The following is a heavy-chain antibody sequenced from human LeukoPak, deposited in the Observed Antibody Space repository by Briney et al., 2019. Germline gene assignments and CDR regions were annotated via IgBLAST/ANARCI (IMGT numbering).Heavy chain of an antibody. Sequence: SETLSLTCTVSGGSITSSSYYWGWIRQPPGKGLEWVGTIHYSGSTYYDPSLKSRVTISVDTSKNQFSLRLSSVTAADAAVYYCATSGSYYRAPDYWGQGTLVTVSS. J-gene: IGHJ4*02. D-gene: IGHD3-10*01. CDR3: ATSGSYYRAPDY. CDR1: GGSITSSSYY. V-gene: IGHV4-39*01. CDR2: IHYSGST.